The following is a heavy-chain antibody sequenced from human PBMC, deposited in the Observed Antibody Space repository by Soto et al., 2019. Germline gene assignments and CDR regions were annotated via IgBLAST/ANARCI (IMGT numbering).Heavy chain of an antibody. D-gene: IGHD6-13*01. CDR3: ARDAEQQWGRGYFQH. J-gene: IGHJ1*01. CDR2: IWYDGSNK. Sequence: PGGSLRLSCAASGFTFSSYGMHWVRQAPGKGLEWVAVIWYDGSNKYYADSVKGRFTISRDNSKNTLYLQMNSLRAEDTAVYYCARDAEQQWGRGYFQHWGQGTLVTVSS. CDR1: GFTFSSYG. V-gene: IGHV3-33*01.